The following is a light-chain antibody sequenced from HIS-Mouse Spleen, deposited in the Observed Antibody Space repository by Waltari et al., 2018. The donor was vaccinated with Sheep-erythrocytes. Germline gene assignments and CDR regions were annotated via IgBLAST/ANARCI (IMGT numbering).Light chain of an antibody. CDR1: SSNIGNNA. CDR2: YDD. V-gene: IGLV1-36*01. CDR3: CSYAGSYNHV. J-gene: IGLJ1*01. Sequence: QSVLTQPPSVSEAPRQRVTISCSGSSSNIGNNAVNWYQQLPGKAPKLLIYYDDLLPSGVPVRFSGSKSGNTASLTISGLQAEDEADYYCCSYAGSYNHVFATGTKVTVL.